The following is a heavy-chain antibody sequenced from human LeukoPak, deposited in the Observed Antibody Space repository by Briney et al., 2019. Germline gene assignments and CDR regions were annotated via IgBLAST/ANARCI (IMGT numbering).Heavy chain of an antibody. J-gene: IGHJ4*02. CDR3: ARVSPETYYYGSGSYYNVPGGPKYFDY. CDR1: GYTFTSYG. CDR2: ISAYNSNT. D-gene: IGHD3-10*01. V-gene: IGHV1-18*01. Sequence: ASVKVSCKASGYTFTSYGISWVRQAPGQGLEWMGWISAYNSNTNYAQKLQGRVTMTTDTSTSTAYMELRSLRSDDTAVYYCARVSPETYYYGSGSYYNVPGGPKYFDYWGQGTLVTASS.